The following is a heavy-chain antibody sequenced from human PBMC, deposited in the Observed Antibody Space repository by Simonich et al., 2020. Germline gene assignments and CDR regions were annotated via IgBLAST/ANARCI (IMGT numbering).Heavy chain of an antibody. Sequence: EVQLVESGGGLVQPGGSLKLSCAASGFTFSGSAMHWVRQASGKVLEWVGRIRSKANSYAPAYAASVKGRFTISRNDSKNTAYLQMNSLKTEDTAVYYCTRFDYYGSGSYYFDYWGQGTLVTVSS. J-gene: IGHJ4*02. CDR2: IRSKANSYAP. D-gene: IGHD3-10*01. V-gene: IGHV3-73*02. CDR3: TRFDYYGSGSYYFDY. CDR1: GFTFSGSA.